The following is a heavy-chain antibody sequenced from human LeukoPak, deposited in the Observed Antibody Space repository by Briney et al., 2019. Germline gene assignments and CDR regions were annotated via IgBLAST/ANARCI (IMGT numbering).Heavy chain of an antibody. J-gene: IGHJ4*02. CDR2: ISYDGSNK. CDR3: AKDLSYYESSGYYPGY. Sequence: GGSLRLSCAASGFTFSSYAMHWVRQAPGKGLEWVAVISYDGSNKYCADSVKGRFTISGDNSKNTAYLQMNSLRAEDTAIYYCAKDLSYYESSGYYPGYWGQGTLVTVSS. CDR1: GFTFSSYA. V-gene: IGHV3-30-3*01. D-gene: IGHD3-22*01.